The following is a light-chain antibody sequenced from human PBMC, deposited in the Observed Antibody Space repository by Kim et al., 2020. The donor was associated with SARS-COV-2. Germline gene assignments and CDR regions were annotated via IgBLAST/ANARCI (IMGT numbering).Light chain of an antibody. CDR1: SGHSSYA. CDR2: LNSDGSH. CDR3: QTWGTGIRV. V-gene: IGLV4-69*01. J-gene: IGLJ3*02. Sequence: SVKLTCTLSSGHSSYAIAWHQQQPEKGPRYLMKLNSDGSHSKGDGIPDRFSGSSSGAERYLTISSLQSEDEADYYCQTWGTGIRVFGGVTQLTVL.